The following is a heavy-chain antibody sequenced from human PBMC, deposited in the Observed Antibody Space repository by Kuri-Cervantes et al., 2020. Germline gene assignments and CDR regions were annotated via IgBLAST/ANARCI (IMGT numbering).Heavy chain of an antibody. V-gene: IGHV1-2*02. CDR1: GYTFTGYY. CDR2: INPNGGGT. J-gene: IGHJ6*03. D-gene: IGHD5-18*01. Sequence: ASVKVSCKASGYTFTGYYMHWVRQAPGQGLEWMGWINPNGGGTNYAQKFQGRVTMTRDTSISTAYMELSRLRSDDTAVYYCARGRGIQLWLGASYYMDVWGKGTTVTVSS. CDR3: ARGRGIQLWLGASYYMDV.